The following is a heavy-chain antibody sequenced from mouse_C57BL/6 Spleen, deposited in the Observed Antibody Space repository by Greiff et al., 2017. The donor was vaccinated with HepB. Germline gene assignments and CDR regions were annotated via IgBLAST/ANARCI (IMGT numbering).Heavy chain of an antibody. Sequence: QVQLQQPGAELVKPGASVKMSCKASGYTFTSYWITWVKQRPGQGLEWIGDIYPGSGSTNYNEKFKSKATLTVDTSSSTAYMQLSSLTSEDSAVYYCARCNDYEDYFDYWGQGTTLTVSS. J-gene: IGHJ2*01. CDR3: ARCNDYEDYFDY. CDR1: GYTFTSYW. CDR2: IYPGSGST. D-gene: IGHD2-4*01. V-gene: IGHV1-55*01.